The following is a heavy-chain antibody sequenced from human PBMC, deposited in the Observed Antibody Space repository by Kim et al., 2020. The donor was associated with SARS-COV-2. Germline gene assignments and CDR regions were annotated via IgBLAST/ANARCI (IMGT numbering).Heavy chain of an antibody. Sequence: GGSLRLSCAASGFTFDDYAMHWVRQAPGKGLEWVSGISWNSGSIGYADSVKGRFTISRDNAKNSLYLQMNSLRAEDTALYYCAKLPFPGDYGTFEYWGQG. CDR2: ISWNSGSI. D-gene: IGHD4-17*01. CDR1: GFTFDDYA. J-gene: IGHJ4*02. V-gene: IGHV3-9*01. CDR3: AKLPFPGDYGTFEY.